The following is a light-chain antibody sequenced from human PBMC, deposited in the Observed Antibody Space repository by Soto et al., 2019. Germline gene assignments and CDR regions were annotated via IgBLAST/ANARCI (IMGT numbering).Light chain of an antibody. CDR3: QQYIDWPRT. CDR2: GAT. J-gene: IGKJ1*01. V-gene: IGKV3-15*01. Sequence: KQSLATLSVYTDNGATLPCRASQGLSRNVAWYQQKPGQAPRLLIYGATYRATGVPAKFSGSGSGTEFTLTITSLQSEDFALYYCQQYIDWPRTFGQGAKVAIK. CDR1: QGLSRN.